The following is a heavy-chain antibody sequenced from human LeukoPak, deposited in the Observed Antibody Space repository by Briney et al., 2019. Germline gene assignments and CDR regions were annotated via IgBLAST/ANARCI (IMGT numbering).Heavy chain of an antibody. V-gene: IGHV3-15*01. CDR3: TTGFFGVVNDAFDI. Sequence: GGSLRLSCAASGFPFSNAWMSWVRQAPGKGLEWVGRIYSKTDGGTTDYAAPVKGRFTISRDDSKNTLYLQMNSLKTEDTAVCYCTTGFFGVVNDAFDIWGQGTMVTVSS. CDR1: GFPFSNAW. D-gene: IGHD3-3*01. J-gene: IGHJ3*02. CDR2: IYSKTDGGTT.